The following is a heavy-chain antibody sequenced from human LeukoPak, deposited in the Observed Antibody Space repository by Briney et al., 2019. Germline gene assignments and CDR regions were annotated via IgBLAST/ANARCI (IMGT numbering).Heavy chain of an antibody. CDR1: GGTFSSYA. CDR2: ISAYNGNT. V-gene: IGHV1-18*01. CDR3: ARLKWIQLWLGGFDY. D-gene: IGHD5-18*01. J-gene: IGHJ4*02. Sequence: ASVKVSCKASGGTFSSYAISWVRQAPGQGLEWMGWISAYNGNTNYAQKLQGRVTMTTDTSTSTAYMELRSLRSDDTAVYYCARLKWIQLWLGGFDYWGQGTLVTVSS.